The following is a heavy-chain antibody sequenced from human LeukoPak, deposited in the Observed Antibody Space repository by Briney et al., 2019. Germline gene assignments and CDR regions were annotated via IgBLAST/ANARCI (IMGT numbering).Heavy chain of an antibody. V-gene: IGHV3-66*01. CDR3: ASSAYSYYFDS. Sequence: GGSLRLSCAASGFTISSNYLNWVRQAPGKGLEWVSVIYSGGSTYYADSVKGRFTISRGNSKNTLFLQMNSLRAEDTAVYYCASSAYSYYFDSWGQGTLVTVSS. J-gene: IGHJ4*02. D-gene: IGHD3-22*01. CDR2: IYSGGST. CDR1: GFTISSNY.